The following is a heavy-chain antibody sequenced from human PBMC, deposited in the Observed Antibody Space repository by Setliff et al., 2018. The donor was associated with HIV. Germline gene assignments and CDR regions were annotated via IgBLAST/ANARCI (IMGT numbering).Heavy chain of an antibody. J-gene: IGHJ6*03. Sequence: SETLSLTCTVSGGPLSGYFWTWIRQTPDKGLEWIGDINHSGTTNYNLSLKSRTTLSLDTSKNQLSLKLTSVVAADTGLYFCARGRDASTWYLSHFYSYYYLDAWGNGTTVTVSS. CDR1: GGPLSGYF. D-gene: IGHD6-13*01. CDR2: INHSGTT. CDR3: ARGRDASTWYLSHFYSYYYLDA. V-gene: IGHV4-34*01.